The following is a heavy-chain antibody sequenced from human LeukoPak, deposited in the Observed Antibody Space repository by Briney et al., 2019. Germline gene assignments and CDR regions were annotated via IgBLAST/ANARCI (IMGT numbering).Heavy chain of an antibody. CDR3: AKDPFGYCSSSSCTLTDY. Sequence: GGSLRLSCAASGFTFSNYAMNWVRQAPGKGLEWVSYISSSSRSSSTIYYVDSVKGRFTISRDNAKNSLYLQMDRLRAEDTAVYYCAKDPFGYCSSSSCTLTDYGGQGTLVTVSS. CDR1: GFTFSNYA. D-gene: IGHD2-2*03. V-gene: IGHV3-48*04. CDR2: ISSSSRSSSTI. J-gene: IGHJ4*02.